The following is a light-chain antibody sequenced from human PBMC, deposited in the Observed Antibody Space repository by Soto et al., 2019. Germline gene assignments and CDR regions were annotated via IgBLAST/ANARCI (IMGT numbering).Light chain of an antibody. V-gene: IGLV1-40*01. CDR2: GNN. CDR3: QSYDSSLSGWV. Sequence: QSVLTQPPSVAGAPGQRVTISCTGSSSNIGAGYGVHWFQQLPVTAPKLLIYGNNNRPSGVPDRFSGSKSGTSASLAITGLRAEDEADYYCQSYDSSLSGWVFGGGTKLTVL. CDR1: SSNIGAGYG. J-gene: IGLJ3*02.